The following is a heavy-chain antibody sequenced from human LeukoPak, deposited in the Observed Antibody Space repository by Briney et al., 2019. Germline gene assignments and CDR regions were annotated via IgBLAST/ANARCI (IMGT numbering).Heavy chain of an antibody. J-gene: IGHJ4*02. CDR1: GFTFSSYS. D-gene: IGHD3-3*01. Sequence: GGSLRLSCAASGFTFSSYSMNWVRQAPGRGLEWVSSISSSGSYIFYADSVKGRFTISRDNAKNSLYLQMNSLRAEVTAVYYCATDYEGITIFGVVIGGWGQGTLVTVSS. CDR2: ISSSGSYI. CDR3: ATDYEGITIFGVVIGG. V-gene: IGHV3-21*04.